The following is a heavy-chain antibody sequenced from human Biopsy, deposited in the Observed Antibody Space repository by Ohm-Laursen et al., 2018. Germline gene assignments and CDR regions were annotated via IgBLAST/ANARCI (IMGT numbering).Heavy chain of an antibody. J-gene: IGHJ2*01. D-gene: IGHD4/OR15-4a*01. CDR3: AKDRRTMRIWYFDL. V-gene: IGHV3-23*01. Sequence: SLRLSCAASGFTFATYGMSWVRQAPGKGLEWVSGISSSGNSTYYAGSVKGRFTLSRDNSKNTLYLQLNSLRVGDTAMYYCAKDRRTMRIWYFDLWGRGTLVTVSS. CDR1: GFTFATYG. CDR2: ISSSGNST.